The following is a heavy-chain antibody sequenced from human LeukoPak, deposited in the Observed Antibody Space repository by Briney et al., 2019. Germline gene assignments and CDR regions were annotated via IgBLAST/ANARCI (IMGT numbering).Heavy chain of an antibody. CDR1: GFTFSSYS. D-gene: IGHD1-14*01. V-gene: IGHV3-48*01. Sequence: GGSLRLSCAASGFTFSSYSMSWVRQAPGKGLEWVSYISSSGSTIYYADSVRGRFTISRDSAKNSLYLQMNSLRAEDTAVYYCARARPGYYFDYWGQGTLVTVSS. CDR2: ISSSGSTI. CDR3: ARARPGYYFDY. J-gene: IGHJ4*02.